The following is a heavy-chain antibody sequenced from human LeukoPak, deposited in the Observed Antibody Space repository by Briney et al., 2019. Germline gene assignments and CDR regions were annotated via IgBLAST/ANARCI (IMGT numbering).Heavy chain of an antibody. Sequence: ASVKVSCKASGGTXSSYAISWVRQAPGQGLEWMGRIIPILGIANYAQKFQGRVTITADKSTSTAYMELSSLRSEDTAVYYCARDPGYSGYETVFDYWGQGTLVTVSS. J-gene: IGHJ4*02. V-gene: IGHV1-69*04. CDR2: IIPILGIA. CDR1: GGTXSSYA. CDR3: ARDPGYSGYETVFDY. D-gene: IGHD5-12*01.